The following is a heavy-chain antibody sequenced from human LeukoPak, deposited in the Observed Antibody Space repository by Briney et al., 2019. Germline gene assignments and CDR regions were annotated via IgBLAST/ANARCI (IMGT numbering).Heavy chain of an antibody. D-gene: IGHD2-2*02. CDR1: GFTFSSYA. J-gene: IGHJ4*02. Sequence: PGGSLRLSYAASGFTFSSYAMSWVRQAPGKGLEWVSAISGSGGSTYYADSVKGRFTISRDNSKNTLYLQMNSLRAEDTAVYYCAKDMSIVVVPAALPYYFDYWGQGTLVTVSS. CDR2: ISGSGGST. CDR3: AKDMSIVVVPAALPYYFDY. V-gene: IGHV3-23*01.